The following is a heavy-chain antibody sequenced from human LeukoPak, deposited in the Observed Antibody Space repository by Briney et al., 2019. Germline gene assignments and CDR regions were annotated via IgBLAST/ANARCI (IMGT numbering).Heavy chain of an antibody. CDR1: GGSISSYY. CDR2: IYYSGTT. Sequence: SETLSLTCTVSGGSISSYYWSWIRQPPGKGLEWIGYIYYSGTTNYNPSLKSRVTISVDTSKNQFSLKLSSVTAADTAVYYCARGDSSDYWGQGTLVTVSS. D-gene: IGHD3-22*01. J-gene: IGHJ4*02. V-gene: IGHV4-59*08. CDR3: ARGDSSDY.